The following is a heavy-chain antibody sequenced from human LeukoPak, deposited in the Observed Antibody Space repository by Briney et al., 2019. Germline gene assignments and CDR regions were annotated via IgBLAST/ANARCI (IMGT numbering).Heavy chain of an antibody. D-gene: IGHD6-19*01. J-gene: IGHJ5*02. V-gene: IGHV4-39*01. Sequence: SETLSLTCTVSGGSISTSRHYWGWIRPPPGKGLEWIGSIYYSENTYTYYNPSLKSRVTISVDTSKNQFSLKLRSVTAADTAVYYCARHGQWLVLDNWFDPWGQGTLVTVSS. CDR3: ARHGQWLVLDNWFDP. CDR1: GGSISTSRHY. CDR2: IYYSENTYT.